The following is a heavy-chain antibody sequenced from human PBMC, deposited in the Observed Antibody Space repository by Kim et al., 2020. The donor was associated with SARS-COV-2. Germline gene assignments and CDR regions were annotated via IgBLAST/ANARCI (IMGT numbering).Heavy chain of an antibody. D-gene: IGHD3-3*01. CDR2: INTNTGNP. Sequence: ASVKVSCKASGYTFTSYAMNWVRQAPGQGLEWMGWINTNTGNPTYAQGFTGRFVFSLDTSVSTAYLQISSLKAEDTAVYYCSRHPVSITIFGVVISYWYFDLWGRGTLGTVSS. CDR3: SRHPVSITIFGVVISYWYFDL. V-gene: IGHV7-4-1*02. CDR1: GYTFTSYA. J-gene: IGHJ2*01.